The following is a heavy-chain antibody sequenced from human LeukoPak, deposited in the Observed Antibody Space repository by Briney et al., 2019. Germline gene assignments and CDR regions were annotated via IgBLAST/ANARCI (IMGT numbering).Heavy chain of an antibody. CDR2: ISSSGSTI. J-gene: IGHJ6*03. CDR3: ARNPQLWAYYYYYMDV. V-gene: IGHV3-11*01. D-gene: IGHD5-18*01. Sequence: GGSLRLSCAASGFTFSDYYMSWIRQAPGKGLEWVSYISSSGSTIYYADSAKGRFTISRDNAKNSLYLQMSSLRAEDTAVYYCARNPQLWAYYYYYMDVWGKGTTVTVSS. CDR1: GFTFSDYY.